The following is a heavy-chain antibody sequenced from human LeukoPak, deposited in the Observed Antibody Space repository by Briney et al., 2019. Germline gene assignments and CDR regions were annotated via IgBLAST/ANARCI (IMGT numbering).Heavy chain of an antibody. CDR1: GGSISSSNW. J-gene: IGHJ4*02. D-gene: IGHD2-2*01. V-gene: IGHV4-4*02. CDR2: IYHSGST. Sequence: SGTLSLTCAVSGGSISSSNWWSWVRQPPEKGLEWIGEIYHSGSTNYNPSLKSRVTMSVDKSKNQFSLKLSSVTAADTAVYYCARWGDYQGYFDYWGQGTLVTVSS. CDR3: ARWGDYQGYFDY.